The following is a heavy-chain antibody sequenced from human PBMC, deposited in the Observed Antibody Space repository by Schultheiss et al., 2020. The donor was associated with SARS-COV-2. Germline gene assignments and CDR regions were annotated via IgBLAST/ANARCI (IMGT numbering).Heavy chain of an antibody. J-gene: IGHJ6*02. CDR2: IYYSGST. V-gene: IGHV4-39*07. CDR1: GGSISSSNYY. CDR3: ARAPPYYYYGMDV. Sequence: SETLSLTCTVSGGSISSSNYYWGWIRQPPGKGLEWIGSIYYSGSTNYNPSLKSRVTISVDTSKNQFSLKLSSVTAADTAVYYCARAPPYYYYGMDVWGQGTTVTVSS.